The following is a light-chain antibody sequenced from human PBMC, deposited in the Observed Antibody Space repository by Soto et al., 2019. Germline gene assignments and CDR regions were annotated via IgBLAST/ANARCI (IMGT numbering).Light chain of an antibody. J-gene: IGLJ1*01. CDR3: CSYAGSSTFFYV. CDR2: EVS. CDR1: SSDVGSYNL. V-gene: IGLV2-23*02. Sequence: DLTKAASVTGLPGQSSTISCTRTSSDVGSYNLVSWYQQHPGKAPKLMIYEVSKRPSGVSNRFSGSKSGNTASLTISGLQAEDEADYYCCSYAGSSTFFYVFGTGTKVTVL.